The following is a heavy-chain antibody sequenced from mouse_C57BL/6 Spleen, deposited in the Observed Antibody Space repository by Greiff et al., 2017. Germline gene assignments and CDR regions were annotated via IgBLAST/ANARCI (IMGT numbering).Heavy chain of an antibody. V-gene: IGHV1-50*01. CDR2: IDPSDSYT. J-gene: IGHJ2*01. Sequence: QVQLQQPGAELVKPGASVKLSCKASGYTFTSYWMQWVKQRPGQGLEWIGEIDPSDSYTNYNQKFKGKATLTVDTSSSTAYMRLSSLTSEDSAVYYCARPAQATTYYFDYWGQGTTLTVSS. CDR3: ARPAQATTYYFDY. CDR1: GYTFTSYW. D-gene: IGHD3-2*02.